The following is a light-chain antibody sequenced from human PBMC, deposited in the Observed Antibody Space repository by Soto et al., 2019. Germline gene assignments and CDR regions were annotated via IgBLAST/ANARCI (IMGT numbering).Light chain of an antibody. CDR2: SNN. V-gene: IGLV1-44*01. CDR1: NSNIGTNT. J-gene: IGLJ1*01. Sequence: QSVLTQPPSASGTPGQRVTISCSGSNSNIGTNTVNWYQQLPGTAPKLLILSNNQRPSGVPDRFSASKSGTSASLAISGLQSEDEADYYCAAWDDSLNGCVFGTGTKLTVL. CDR3: AAWDDSLNGCV.